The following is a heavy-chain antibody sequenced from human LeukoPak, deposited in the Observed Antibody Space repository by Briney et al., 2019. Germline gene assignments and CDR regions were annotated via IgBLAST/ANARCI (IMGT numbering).Heavy chain of an antibody. V-gene: IGHV1-46*01. Sequence: GALVKVSCKASGYTFTSYYMHWVRQAPGQGLEWMGIINPSGGSTSYAQKFQGRVTMTRDTSTSTVYMELSSLRSEDTAVYYCAMRPGYSSGWYGEAFDIWGQGTIVTVSS. CDR3: AMRPGYSSGWYGEAFDI. D-gene: IGHD6-19*01. CDR1: GYTFTSYY. CDR2: INPSGGST. J-gene: IGHJ3*02.